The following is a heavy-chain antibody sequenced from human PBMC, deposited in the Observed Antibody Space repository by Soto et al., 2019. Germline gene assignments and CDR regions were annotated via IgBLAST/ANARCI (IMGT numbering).Heavy chain of an antibody. CDR1: GFSLSTSGVA. CDR2: IYWDDDK. D-gene: IGHD5-12*01. J-gene: IGHJ5*02. CDR3: AHRPPDRGLATFAP. Sequence: QITLKESGPTLVKPTQTLTLTCTFPGFSLSTSGVAVGWIRQPPGKALEWLALIYWDDDKRYSPFLKGRLNTHNDTSNNQLVPTMTDMDPVDTATDYCAHRPPDRGLATFAPWGQGTLVAVSS. V-gene: IGHV2-5*02.